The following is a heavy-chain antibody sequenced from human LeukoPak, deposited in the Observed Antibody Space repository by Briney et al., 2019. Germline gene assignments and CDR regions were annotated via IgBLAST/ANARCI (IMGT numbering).Heavy chain of an antibody. Sequence: SETLSLTCTVSGGSISSSSYYWGWIRQPPGKGLEWIGSIYYSGSTYYNPSLKSRVTISVDRSKNQFSLKLSSVTAADTAVYYCARGNQYYDFWSGYYKANWFDPWGQGTLVTVSS. J-gene: IGHJ5*02. CDR2: IYYSGST. V-gene: IGHV4-39*07. CDR3: ARGNQYYDFWSGYYKANWFDP. CDR1: GGSISSSSYY. D-gene: IGHD3-3*01.